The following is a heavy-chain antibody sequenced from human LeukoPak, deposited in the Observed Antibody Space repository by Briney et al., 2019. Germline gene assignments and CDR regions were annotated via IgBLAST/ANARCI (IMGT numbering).Heavy chain of an antibody. J-gene: IGHJ4*02. CDR2: ITSDGSVTIYGDGSGT. CDR3: AREAYSSDWYGPDY. V-gene: IGHV3-74*01. D-gene: IGHD6-13*01. Sequence: GGSLRLSCSASGFTFTNYAMSWVRQAPGKGLEWVSRITSDGSVTIYGDGSGTTYADSVKGRFTISRDNAKNTLYLQMDSLRAEDTAVYYCAREAYSSDWYGPDYWGQGTLVTVSA. CDR1: GFTFTNYA.